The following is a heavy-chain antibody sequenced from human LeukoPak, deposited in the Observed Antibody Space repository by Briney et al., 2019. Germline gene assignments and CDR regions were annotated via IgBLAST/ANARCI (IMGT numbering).Heavy chain of an antibody. V-gene: IGHV3-21*01. CDR2: ISVTSSYI. Sequence: GGSLRLSCAASGFTFSSYSMNWVRQAPGKGLEWVSSISVTSSYIYYADSVKGRFTISRDNAKNALYLQMNSLRAEDTAVYYCARGAYCSSTSCLNWFDPWGQGTLVTVSS. CDR3: ARGAYCSSTSCLNWFDP. D-gene: IGHD2-2*01. J-gene: IGHJ5*02. CDR1: GFTFSSYS.